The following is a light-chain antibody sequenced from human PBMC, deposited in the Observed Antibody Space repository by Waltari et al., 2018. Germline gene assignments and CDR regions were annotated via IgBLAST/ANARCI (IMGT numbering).Light chain of an antibody. CDR2: GTS. CDR3: QSYDSSLSAYVV. V-gene: IGLV1-40*01. Sequence: QSVLTQPPSVSGAPGQRVTISCTGSSSNIGAGYDVHWYQHLPGTAPKLLIYGTSNRPAGVPCRFAGSKSGTSASLAITGRQAEDEADYYCQSYDSSLSAYVVFGGGTKLTVL. CDR1: SSNIGAGYD. J-gene: IGLJ2*01.